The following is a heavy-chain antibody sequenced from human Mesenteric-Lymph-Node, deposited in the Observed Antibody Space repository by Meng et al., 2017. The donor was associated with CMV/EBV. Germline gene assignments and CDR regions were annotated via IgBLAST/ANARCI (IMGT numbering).Heavy chain of an antibody. D-gene: IGHD3-22*01. V-gene: IGHV3-30*14. CDR1: GFAFSSYA. J-gene: IGHJ3*02. CDR3: ARVSAYHYDSTGHDAFDI. CDR2: ISYDGNVI. Sequence: GESLKISCAASGFAFSSYAFHWIRQPPGKGLEWLASISYDGNVISYADPVKGRFTISRDSSSNTLNLQMNSLRPDDTALYYCARVSAYHYDSTGHDAFDIWGQGTMVTVSS.